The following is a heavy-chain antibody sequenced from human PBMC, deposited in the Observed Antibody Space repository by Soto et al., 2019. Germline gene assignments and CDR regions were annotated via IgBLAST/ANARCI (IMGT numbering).Heavy chain of an antibody. D-gene: IGHD6-19*01. V-gene: IGHV1-18*01. Sequence: GASVKVSCKASGYTFTSYGISWVRQAPGQGLEWMGWISAYNGNTNYAQKLQGRVTMTTDTSTSTAYMELRSLRSDDTAVYYCARDLVAVAGTIADYYYYGMDVWGQGTTVTVSS. CDR1: GYTFTSYG. CDR2: ISAYNGNT. J-gene: IGHJ6*02. CDR3: ARDLVAVAGTIADYYYYGMDV.